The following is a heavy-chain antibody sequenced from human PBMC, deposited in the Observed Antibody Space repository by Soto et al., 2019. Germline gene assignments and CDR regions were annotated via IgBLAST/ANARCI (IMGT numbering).Heavy chain of an antibody. V-gene: IGHV1-18*01. Sequence: ASVKVSCKASGYTFTSYVISWVRQAPGQGLEWMGWISAYNGNTNYAQKLQGRVTMTTDTSTSTAYMELRSLRSDDTAVYYCARDIFVEVSVNGYCSGGSCYPSLDAFDIWGQGTMVTVSS. CDR2: ISAYNGNT. CDR1: GYTFTSYV. CDR3: ARDIFVEVSVNGYCSGGSCYPSLDAFDI. D-gene: IGHD2-15*01. J-gene: IGHJ3*02.